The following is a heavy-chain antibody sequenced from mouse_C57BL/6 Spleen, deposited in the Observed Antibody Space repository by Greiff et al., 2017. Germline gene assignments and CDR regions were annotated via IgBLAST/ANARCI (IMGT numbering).Heavy chain of an antibody. D-gene: IGHD2-5*01. Sequence: VKLMESGPELVKPGASVKISCKASGYAFSSSWMNWVKQRPGKGLEWIGLIYPGDGDTNYNGKFKGKATLTADKSSSTAYMQLSSRTSEDSAVYYCARRYSNYVAWFAYWGQGTLVTVSA. CDR3: ARRYSNYVAWFAY. CDR2: IYPGDGDT. V-gene: IGHV1-82*01. J-gene: IGHJ3*01. CDR1: GYAFSSSW.